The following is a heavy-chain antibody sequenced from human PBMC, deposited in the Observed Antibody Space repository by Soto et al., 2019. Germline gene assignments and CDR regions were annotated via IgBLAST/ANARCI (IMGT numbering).Heavy chain of an antibody. CDR3: ARDYYGMDV. CDR1: GGSIISGGYS. J-gene: IGHJ6*02. CDR2: TYQSGSA. V-gene: IGHV4-30-2*06. Sequence: PSETLSLTCTVSGGSIISGGYSWTWLRQSPGKGLEWIGYTYQSGSAFYNPSLKSRVTISVDRSKNQFSLNLTSVTAADTAVYYCARDYYGMDVWGQGTTVTVSS.